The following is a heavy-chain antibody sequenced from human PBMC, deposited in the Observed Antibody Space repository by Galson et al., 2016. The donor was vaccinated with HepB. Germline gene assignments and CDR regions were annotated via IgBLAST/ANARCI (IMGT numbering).Heavy chain of an antibody. D-gene: IGHD3-10*01. CDR2: IQLISGDV. J-gene: IGHJ6*02. CDR3: GKDLTAGGLDV. V-gene: IGHV3-9*01. Sequence: WVRQRPGKGLEWVSGIQLISGDVGYADSVRGRFTISRDNAKNSLYLEMNSLRAEDSALYYCGKDLTAGGLDVWGQGTAVTVSS.